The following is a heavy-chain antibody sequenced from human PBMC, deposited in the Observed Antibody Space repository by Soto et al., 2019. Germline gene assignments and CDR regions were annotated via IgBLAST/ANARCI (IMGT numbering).Heavy chain of an antibody. J-gene: IGHJ4*02. Sequence: ASVKVSCKASGYTFNSHAIHWVRQAPGQRPEWLGWINAGNGNTYYSEKFEGRVTFTRDTAATTVYMELSSLRSDDTAVYYCARGQFLGYCSGVSCAYRSYFDYWGQGTQVTVSS. CDR1: GYTFNSHA. CDR2: INAGNGNT. CDR3: ARGQFLGYCSGVSCAYRSYFDY. V-gene: IGHV1-3*01. D-gene: IGHD2-15*01.